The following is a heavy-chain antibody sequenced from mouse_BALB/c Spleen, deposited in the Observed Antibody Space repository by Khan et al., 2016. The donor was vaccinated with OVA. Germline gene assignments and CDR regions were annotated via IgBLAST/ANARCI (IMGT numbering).Heavy chain of an antibody. CDR3: TRLAYYYDSEGFAY. D-gene: IGHD1-1*01. CDR1: GFTFSTYG. CDR2: VSTGGGYT. Sequence: EVQLVESGGDLVKPGGSLKLSCAASGFTFSTYGMSWVRQTPDKRLEWLATVSTGGGYTYYPDSVKGRFTISSDNAKNTLYLQMSLLNSEATAMFYCTRLAYYYDSEGFAYWGQGTLVTVSA. V-gene: IGHV5-6*01. J-gene: IGHJ3*01.